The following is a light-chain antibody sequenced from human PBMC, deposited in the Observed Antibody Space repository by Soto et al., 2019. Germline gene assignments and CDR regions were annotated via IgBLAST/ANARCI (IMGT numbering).Light chain of an antibody. Sequence: IVLTQSPGPLSLSPGERATLSCRARQTVTNNFLAWYQEIPGRGTRLLSYGASTRATGIPDRFSGSGSGTDFTLTITRLDPDDFALYYCRQYGNSREFAVGRGTKVEIK. CDR2: GAS. CDR3: RQYGNSREFA. CDR1: QTVTNNF. J-gene: IGKJ4*01. V-gene: IGKV3-20*01.